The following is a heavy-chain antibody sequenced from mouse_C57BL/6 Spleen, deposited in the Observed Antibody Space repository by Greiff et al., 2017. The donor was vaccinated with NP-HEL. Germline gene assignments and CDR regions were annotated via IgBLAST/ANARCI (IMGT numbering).Heavy chain of an antibody. CDR1: GYTFTSYW. D-gene: IGHD1-1*01. CDR2: IDPSDSYT. V-gene: IGHV1-69*01. CDR3: GRYGGKEFAY. J-gene: IGHJ3*01. Sequence: VQLQQSGAELVMPGASVKLSCKASGYTFTSYWMPWVKQRPGQGLEWIGEIDPSDSYTNYNQKFTSKSTMTVDTSSSAAYMQLSSLTSEDAAVYYGGRYGGKEFAYWGQGTLVTVSA.